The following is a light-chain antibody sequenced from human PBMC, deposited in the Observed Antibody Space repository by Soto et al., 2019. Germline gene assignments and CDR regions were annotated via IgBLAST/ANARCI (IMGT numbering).Light chain of an antibody. CDR3: GTWDSSLSAGV. CDR2: DND. J-gene: IGLJ3*02. CDR1: RSNIGNNA. Sequence: QSVLTQPPSVSAAPGQKVTVSCSGSRSNIGNNAVAWYQHLPGTAPKLLIYDNDKRPSGISDRFSASKSGTSATLAITGLQTGDEADYYCGTWDSSLSAGVFGGGTKL. V-gene: IGLV1-51*01.